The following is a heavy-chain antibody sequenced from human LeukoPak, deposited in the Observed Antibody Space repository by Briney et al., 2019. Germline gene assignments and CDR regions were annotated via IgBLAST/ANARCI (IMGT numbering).Heavy chain of an antibody. V-gene: IGHV3-33*08. D-gene: IGHD6-13*01. Sequence: GGSLRLSCAASGFTFSSYSMNWVRQAPVKGLEWVGLEWVAVIWYDGSNKYYADSVKGRFTISRDNSKNTLYLQMNSLRAEDTAVYYCARFAKPKEGRSWVDYWGQGTLVTVSS. J-gene: IGHJ4*02. CDR3: ARFAKPKEGRSWVDY. CDR1: GFTFSSYS. CDR2: IWYDGSNK.